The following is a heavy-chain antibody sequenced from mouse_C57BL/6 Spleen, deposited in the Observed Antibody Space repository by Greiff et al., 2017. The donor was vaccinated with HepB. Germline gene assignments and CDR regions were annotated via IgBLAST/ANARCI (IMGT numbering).Heavy chain of an antibody. J-gene: IGHJ1*03. CDR3: ARQNYGTPYWYFDV. CDR1: GFTFSSYT. D-gene: IGHD1-1*01. Sequence: DVKLVESGGGLVKPGGSLKLSCAASGFTFSSYTMSWVRQTPEKRLEWVATISGGGGNTYYPDSVKGRFTISRDNAKNTLYLQMSSLRSEDTALYYCARQNYGTPYWYFDVWGTGTTVTVSS. V-gene: IGHV5-9*01. CDR2: ISGGGGNT.